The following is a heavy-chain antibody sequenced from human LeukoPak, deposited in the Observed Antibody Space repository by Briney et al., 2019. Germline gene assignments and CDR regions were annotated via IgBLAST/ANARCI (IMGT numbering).Heavy chain of an antibody. D-gene: IGHD3-22*01. CDR1: GGSISSYY. Sequence: SETLSLTCTVSGGSISSYYWSWIRQPPGKGLEWVGYIYYSGSTNYNPSLKGRVSVSVDTSTTQVSLKLSSVTAADTAVYSCARRGVYYESYGSSLVSSSDAFDIWGQGTMVTVSS. J-gene: IGHJ3*02. CDR2: IYYSGST. CDR3: ARRGVYYESYGSSLVSSSDAFDI. V-gene: IGHV4-59*08.